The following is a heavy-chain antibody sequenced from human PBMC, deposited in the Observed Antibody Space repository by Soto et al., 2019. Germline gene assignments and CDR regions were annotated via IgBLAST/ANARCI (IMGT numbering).Heavy chain of an antibody. CDR1: GFTFSSYA. CDR3: ARAGIAVAGLPIL. J-gene: IGHJ4*02. D-gene: IGHD6-19*01. V-gene: IGHV3-30-3*01. Sequence: QVQLVESGGGVVQPGRSLRLSCAASGFTFSSYAMHWVRQAPGKGLEWVAVISYDGSNKYYADSVKGRFTISRDNSKNTLYLQMNSLRAEDTAVYYCARAGIAVAGLPILWGQGTLVTVSS. CDR2: ISYDGSNK.